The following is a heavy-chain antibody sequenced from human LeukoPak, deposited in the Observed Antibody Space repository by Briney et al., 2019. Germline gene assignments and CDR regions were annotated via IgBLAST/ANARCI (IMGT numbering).Heavy chain of an antibody. J-gene: IGHJ5*02. CDR3: ARRRDILTGPNWFDP. CDR2: IIPIFGTA. Sequence: ASVKVSCKASGGTFSSYAISWVRQAPGQGLEWMGGIIPIFGTANYAQKFQGRVTITADESTSTAYMELSRLRSDDTAVYYCARRRDILTGPNWFDPWGQGTLVTVSS. D-gene: IGHD3-9*01. V-gene: IGHV1-69*13. CDR1: GGTFSSYA.